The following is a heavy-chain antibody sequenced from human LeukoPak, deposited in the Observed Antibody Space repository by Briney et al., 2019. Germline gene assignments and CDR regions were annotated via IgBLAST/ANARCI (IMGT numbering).Heavy chain of an antibody. Sequence: SETLSLTCAVSGYSISSGHYWAWVRQPPGKGLEWIGSIYHSGNTYYNASLKSRISISVDTSKNQFSLKLTSMTAADTAIYYCARDTRYYYDSSGYFYLGFDYWGQGTLATVSS. CDR3: ARDTRYYYDSSGYFYLGFDY. J-gene: IGHJ4*02. D-gene: IGHD3-22*01. V-gene: IGHV4-38-2*02. CDR2: IYHSGNT. CDR1: GYSISSGHY.